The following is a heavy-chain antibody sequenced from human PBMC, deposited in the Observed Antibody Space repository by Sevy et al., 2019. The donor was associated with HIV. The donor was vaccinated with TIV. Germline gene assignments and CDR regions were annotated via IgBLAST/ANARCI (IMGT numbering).Heavy chain of an antibody. CDR3: AKWGGDYSGDSLHH. V-gene: IGHV3-30*18. CDR1: GFIFSSHG. CDR2: ITSFDGSNN. Sequence: GGSLRLSCAASGFIFSSHGMQWVRHAPGKGLEWVAAITSFDGSNNYYADSVKGRFTISRDNSKNTVYLQMNNLRPEDTAVYYCAKWGGDYSGDSLHHWGQGILVTVSS. J-gene: IGHJ5*02. D-gene: IGHD2-21*02.